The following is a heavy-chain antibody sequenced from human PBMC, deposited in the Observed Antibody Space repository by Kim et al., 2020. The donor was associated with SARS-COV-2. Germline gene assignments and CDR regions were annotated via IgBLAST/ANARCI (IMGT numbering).Heavy chain of an antibody. Sequence: SVKVSCKASGGTFSSYAISWVRQAPGQGLEWMGGIIPIFGTANYAQKFQGRVTITADESTSTAYMELSSLRSEDTAVYYCARETPTYYYDSSGPAGCNYFDYWGPGTLVTVSS. CDR3: ARETPTYYYDSSGPAGCNYFDY. CDR1: GGTFSSYA. CDR2: IIPIFGTA. V-gene: IGHV1-69*13. J-gene: IGHJ4*02. D-gene: IGHD3-22*01.